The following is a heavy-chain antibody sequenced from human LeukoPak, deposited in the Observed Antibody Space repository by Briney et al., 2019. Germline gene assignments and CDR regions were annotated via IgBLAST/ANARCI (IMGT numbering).Heavy chain of an antibody. CDR2: IKQDGSEK. CDR1: GFTLSKHW. Sequence: GGSLRLSCAASGFTLSKHWMTWVREAPGKGLECVAIIKQDGSEKYYVNSVKGRFTISRDNAKNSLYLQMNSLRVEDTAVYYCGRVSSKGFDYWGQGTLVTVSS. J-gene: IGHJ4*02. CDR3: GRVSSKGFDY. D-gene: IGHD2-2*01. V-gene: IGHV3-7*01.